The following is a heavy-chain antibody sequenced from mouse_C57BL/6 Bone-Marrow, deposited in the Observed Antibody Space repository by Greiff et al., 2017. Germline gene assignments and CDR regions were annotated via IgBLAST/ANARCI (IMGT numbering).Heavy chain of an antibody. J-gene: IGHJ2*01. CDR2: IYPGGGYT. D-gene: IGHD1-1*01. CDR3: ARSYYYGSSSYYFDY. Sequence: VQLQQSGAELVRPGTSVKMSCKASGYTFTNYWIGWAKQRPGHGLEWIGDIYPGGGYTNYNEKFKGKATLTADKSSSTAYMQFSSLTSENSAIYYGARSYYYGSSSYYFDYWGQGTTLTVSS. V-gene: IGHV1-63*01. CDR1: GYTFTNYW.